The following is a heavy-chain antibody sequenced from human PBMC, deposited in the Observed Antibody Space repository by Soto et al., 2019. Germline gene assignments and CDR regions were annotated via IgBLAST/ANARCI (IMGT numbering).Heavy chain of an antibody. V-gene: IGHV3-74*01. Sequence: EVQLVESGGGLVQPGGSLRLSCAASGFTLSSSWLHWVRQAPGKGLVWVSRINSDGSITSYADSVRGRFTVSRDNAKNTLYLQMNTLRGEATAVYYCARVDVAAGGRVYWGQGILVTVSS. CDR1: GFTLSSSW. CDR3: ARVDVAAGGRVY. J-gene: IGHJ4*02. CDR2: INSDGSIT. D-gene: IGHD6-13*01.